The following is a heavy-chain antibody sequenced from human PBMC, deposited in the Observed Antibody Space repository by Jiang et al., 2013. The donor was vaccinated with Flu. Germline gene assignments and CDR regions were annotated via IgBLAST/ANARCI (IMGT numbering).Heavy chain of an antibody. Sequence: SGAEVKKPGSSVKVSCKVSGGTFSGYLINWLRQAPGQGLEWVGGVVPIFGTANYAQRFQGRVTITADQSTNTAYMELSSLRYEDTAVYYCVRDPTSSVYAFDMWGQGTMLTVSS. CDR1: GGTFSGYL. CDR2: VVPIFGTA. V-gene: IGHV1-69*01. CDR3: VRDPTSSVYAFDM. J-gene: IGHJ3*02. D-gene: IGHD6-6*01.